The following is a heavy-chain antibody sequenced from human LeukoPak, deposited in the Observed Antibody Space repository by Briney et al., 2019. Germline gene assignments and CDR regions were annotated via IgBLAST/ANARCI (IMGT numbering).Heavy chain of an antibody. CDR3: AKPAISSRGWYYDY. CDR2: ISGGGGST. J-gene: IGHJ4*02. V-gene: IGHV3-23*01. CDR1: GFTFSSYD. Sequence: GGSLRLSCAASGFTFSSYDMSWVRQAPGKGLEWVSGISGGGGSTYYAESVKGRFTISRDNSKNTLYLQMNSLRAEDTAVYYCAKPAISSRGWYYDYWGQGTLVTVSS. D-gene: IGHD6-19*01.